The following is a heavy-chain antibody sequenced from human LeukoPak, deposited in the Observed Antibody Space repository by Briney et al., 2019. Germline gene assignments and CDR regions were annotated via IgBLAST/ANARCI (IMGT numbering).Heavy chain of an antibody. D-gene: IGHD3-22*01. CDR2: INHSGST. CDR1: GGSFSGYY. CDR3: ASGYYYDSSGYSYFQH. Sequence: SETLSLTCAVYGGSFSGYYWSWIRQPPGKGLEWMGEINHSGSTNYNPSITSRVTISADTSTNQFALKLSSVTAADTAVYYCASGYYYDSSGYSYFQHWGQGTLVTVSS. V-gene: IGHV4-34*01. J-gene: IGHJ1*01.